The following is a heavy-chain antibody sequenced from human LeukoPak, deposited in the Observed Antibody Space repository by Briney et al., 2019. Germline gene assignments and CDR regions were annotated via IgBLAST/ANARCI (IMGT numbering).Heavy chain of an antibody. D-gene: IGHD4-11*01. Sequence: GGSLRLSCTASGFTFSAFCMSWVRHIPGEGLEWLATIKGDGTEKVYAASVKDRLTISRDNGKNSLSLQIDSLRVEDTAGYYCAKDRGWLQYDYWGQGTLVTVSS. V-gene: IGHV3-7*04. CDR2: IKGDGTEK. CDR3: AKDRGWLQYDY. J-gene: IGHJ4*02. CDR1: GFTFSAFC.